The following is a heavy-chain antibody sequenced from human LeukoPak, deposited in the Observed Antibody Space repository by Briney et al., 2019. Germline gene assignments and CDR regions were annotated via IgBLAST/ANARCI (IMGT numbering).Heavy chain of an antibody. CDR3: ARGKTSHGLLEYFQH. V-gene: IGHV4-34*01. Sequence: PSETLSLTCGVYGESFSGYFWSWIRQPPGKGLEWIGEINHSGSTNYNPSLKSRVTISVDTSKNQFSLKLTSVTAADTALYYCARGKTSHGLLEYFQHWGQGTLVTVSS. CDR1: GESFSGYF. J-gene: IGHJ1*01. D-gene: IGHD5-18*01. CDR2: INHSGST.